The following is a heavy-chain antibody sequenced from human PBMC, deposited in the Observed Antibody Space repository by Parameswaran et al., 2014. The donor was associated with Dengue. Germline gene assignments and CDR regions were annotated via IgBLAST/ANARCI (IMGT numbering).Heavy chain of an antibody. CDR3: AAVNGPNYGMDV. Sequence: WVRQAPGQRLEWIGWIVVGSGNTNYAQKFQERVTITRDMSTSTAYMELSSLRSEDTAVYYCAAVNGPNYGMDVWGQGTTVTVSS. J-gene: IGHJ6*02. CDR2: IVVGSGNT. V-gene: IGHV1-58*01. D-gene: IGHD2-8*01.